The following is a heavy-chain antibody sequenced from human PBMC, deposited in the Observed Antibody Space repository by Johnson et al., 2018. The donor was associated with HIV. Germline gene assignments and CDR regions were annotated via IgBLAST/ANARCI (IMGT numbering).Heavy chain of an antibody. V-gene: IGHV3-33*01. CDR2: MWYDGSNK. D-gene: IGHD3-22*01. Sequence: VQLVASGGGVVQPGRSLRLSCAASGFTFSTYGMHWVRQAPGKGLEWVAVMWYDGSNKYYADSVKGRFTISRDNSKNTLYLQMNSLRAEDTAGYFCARDRRYYDSSGYYQDAFDIWDQGTMVTVSS. CDR3: ARDRRYYDSSGYYQDAFDI. CDR1: GFTFSTYG. J-gene: IGHJ3*02.